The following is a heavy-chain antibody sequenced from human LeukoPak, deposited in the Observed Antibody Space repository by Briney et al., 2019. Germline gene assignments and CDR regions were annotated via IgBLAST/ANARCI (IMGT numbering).Heavy chain of an antibody. CDR3: ARISGSYPDY. Sequence: ASVKVSCKASGGTFSSYAISWVRQAPGQGLEWMGGIIPIFGTANYAQKLQGRVTMTTDTSTSTAYMELRSLRSDDTAVYYCARISGSYPDYWGQGTLVTVSS. CDR2: IIPIFGTA. D-gene: IGHD1-26*01. V-gene: IGHV1-69*05. J-gene: IGHJ4*02. CDR1: GGTFSSYA.